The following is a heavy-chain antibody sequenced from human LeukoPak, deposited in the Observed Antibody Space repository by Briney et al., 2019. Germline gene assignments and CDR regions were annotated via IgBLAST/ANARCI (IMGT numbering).Heavy chain of an antibody. Sequence: GGSLRLSCAASGFDFSDYYMTWIRQAPGKGLEWVSHVSNSGSTKYYADSVEGRFTISRDNAKYSLYLQMHSLRAEDTAVYYCARTTEGLDPWGQGTLVTVSS. CDR1: GFDFSDYY. D-gene: IGHD1-1*01. J-gene: IGHJ5*02. V-gene: IGHV3-11*01. CDR3: ARTTEGLDP. CDR2: VSNSGSTK.